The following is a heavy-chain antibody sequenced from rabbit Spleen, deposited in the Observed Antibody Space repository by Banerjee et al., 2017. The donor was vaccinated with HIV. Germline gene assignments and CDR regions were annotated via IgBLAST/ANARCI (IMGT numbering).Heavy chain of an antibody. CDR2: IYVGSGST. Sequence: QSLEESGGGLVKPGASLTLTCKASGFSFNSGYDMCWVRQAPGKGLEWIGCIYVGSGSTHYASWAKGRFTMHKTSSTTVTLQLTSLTAADTATYFCARGYDGYSYAINLWGQGTLVTVS. V-gene: IGHV1S40*01. J-gene: IGHJ4*01. D-gene: IGHD6-1*01. CDR3: ARGYDGYSYAINL. CDR1: GFSFNSGYD.